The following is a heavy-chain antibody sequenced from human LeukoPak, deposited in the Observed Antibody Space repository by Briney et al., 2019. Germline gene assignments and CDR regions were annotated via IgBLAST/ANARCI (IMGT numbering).Heavy chain of an antibody. CDR1: GFTFSSYG. CDR3: VRKIGSPPSPGHFDY. V-gene: IGHV3-30*03. Sequence: GWSLRLSCAASGFTFSSYGMHWVRQAPGKGLEWVTFISYDGNNKKYADSVAGRFTISRDNSKNTLYLQMNSVRPEGTALYYCVRKIGSPPSPGHFDYWGQGTLVTVSS. CDR2: ISYDGNNK. J-gene: IGHJ4*02. D-gene: IGHD1-26*01.